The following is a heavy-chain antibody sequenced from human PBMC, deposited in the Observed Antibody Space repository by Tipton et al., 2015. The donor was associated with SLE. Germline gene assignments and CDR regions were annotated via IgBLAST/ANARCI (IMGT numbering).Heavy chain of an antibody. CDR1: GYPISSGYY. CDR3: ARGPEQWLVNPHYFDY. D-gene: IGHD6-19*01. CDR2: IYHSGST. Sequence: TLSLTCTVSGYPISSGYYWGWIRQPPGEGLEWIGSIYHSGSTYYNPSLKSRVTISVDTSKNQFSLKLSSVTAADTAVYYCARGPEQWLVNPHYFDYWGQGTLVTVSS. J-gene: IGHJ4*02. V-gene: IGHV4-38-2*02.